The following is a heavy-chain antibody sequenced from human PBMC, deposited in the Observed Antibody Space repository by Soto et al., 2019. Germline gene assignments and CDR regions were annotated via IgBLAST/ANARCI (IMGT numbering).Heavy chain of an antibody. CDR1: GGSITGYY. D-gene: IGHD2-21*01. Sequence: QVQLQESGPGLVQPSETLSLTCTVSGGSITGYYWSWIRQPPGKGPECIGYIHYSGSTNYNPSLKHGCTTSVDASENQFPLRLSAVTAAETAVYYCARHSYSRNPLRFDPWGQGTLVTVSS. CDR2: IHYSGST. CDR3: ARHSYSRNPLRFDP. J-gene: IGHJ5*02. V-gene: IGHV4-59*08.